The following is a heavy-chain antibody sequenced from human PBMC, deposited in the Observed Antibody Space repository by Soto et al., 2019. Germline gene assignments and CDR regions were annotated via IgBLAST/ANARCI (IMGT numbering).Heavy chain of an antibody. J-gene: IGHJ6*02. CDR1: GFTFSSYA. V-gene: IGHV3-30-3*01. CDR3: ARVHADSAMGDGIDV. Sequence: GGSLRLSCAASGFTFSSYAMHWVRQAPGKGLEWVAVISYDGSNKYYADSVKGRFTISRDNSKNTLYFQMNSLRAEDTAVYYCARVHADSAMGDGIDVWGQGTTVTVSS. D-gene: IGHD3-16*01. CDR2: ISYDGSNK.